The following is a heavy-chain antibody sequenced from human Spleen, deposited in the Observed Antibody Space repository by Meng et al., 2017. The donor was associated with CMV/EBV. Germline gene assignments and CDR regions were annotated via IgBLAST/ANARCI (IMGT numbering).Heavy chain of an antibody. J-gene: IGHJ4*02. Sequence: GGSLRLSCAVSGFTFDDYGMSWVRQVPGKGLEWVSSISGSSVYIYYADSVKGRFTISRDNAKKSVYLQMNRLRVEDTAVYYCARDPWASDSSGFDYWGQGALVTVSS. CDR3: ARDPWASDSSGFDY. CDR2: ISGSSVYI. D-gene: IGHD3-22*01. CDR1: GFTFDDYG. V-gene: IGHV3-21*01.